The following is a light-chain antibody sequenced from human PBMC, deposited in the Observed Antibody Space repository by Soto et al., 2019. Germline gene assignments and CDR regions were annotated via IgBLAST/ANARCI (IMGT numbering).Light chain of an antibody. Sequence: EIVLTQSPATLSLSPGKRATLSCRASQSVSSYLAWYQQKPGQAPRLLIYDASNRAPGIPARFSGSGSGTDFTLAMSSLEPEDFAVYYCQQRSNWPITFGPGTKVDIK. CDR3: QQRSNWPIT. CDR1: QSVSSY. V-gene: IGKV3-11*01. CDR2: DAS. J-gene: IGKJ3*01.